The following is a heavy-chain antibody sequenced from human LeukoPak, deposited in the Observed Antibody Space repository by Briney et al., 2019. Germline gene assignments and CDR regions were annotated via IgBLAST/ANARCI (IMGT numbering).Heavy chain of an antibody. Sequence: GASVKVSCKASGFTXINYYMHWVRQAPGQGLEWLGIINLSGGSTHYPQKFQDRVTMTRDTSTSTVYMELSSLRSEDTAVYYCARDLDYGEKSEDYWGQGTLVTVSS. V-gene: IGHV1-46*01. J-gene: IGHJ4*02. D-gene: IGHD4/OR15-4a*01. CDR1: GFTXINYY. CDR2: INLSGGST. CDR3: ARDLDYGEKSEDY.